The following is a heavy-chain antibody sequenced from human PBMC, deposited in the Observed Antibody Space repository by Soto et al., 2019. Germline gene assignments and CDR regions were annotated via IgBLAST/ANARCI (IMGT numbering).Heavy chain of an antibody. J-gene: IGHJ4*02. V-gene: IGHV4-59*01. CDR1: GGSISTYY. Sequence: SETLSLTCTVSGGSISTYYWSWIRQPPGGTLEWIGYIYASVATTYNPSLESRVTMSVDMPNNEFSLELTSLTAADTAVYYCARSNSFDGPIYHYYFDFSGQGTLVTVSS. CDR2: IYASVAT. CDR3: ARSNSFDGPIYHYYFDF. D-gene: IGHD3-9*01.